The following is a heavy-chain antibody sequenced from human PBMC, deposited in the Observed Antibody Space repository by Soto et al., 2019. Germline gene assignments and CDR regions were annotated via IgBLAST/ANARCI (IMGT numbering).Heavy chain of an antibody. D-gene: IGHD5-12*01. CDR2: INPNSGVT. CDR1: GDRFTDYY. CDR3: ARESGGATATLDYYYFDMDV. J-gene: IGHJ6*03. V-gene: IGHV1-2*04. Sequence: QVQLVQSGAEVKEPGASVTASCRASGDRFTDYYMHWVRQDPGQGLEWMGWINPNSGVTKYAQKFQGWVTMTRDTSIRTVYMQLSRLGFDDTAIYYCARESGGATATLDYYYFDMDVWGTGTTVTVSS.